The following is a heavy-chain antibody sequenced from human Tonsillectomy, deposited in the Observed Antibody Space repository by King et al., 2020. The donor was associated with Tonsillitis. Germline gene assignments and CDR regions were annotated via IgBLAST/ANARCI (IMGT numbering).Heavy chain of an antibody. D-gene: IGHD1-1*01. V-gene: IGHV4-59*01. Sequence: QLQESGPGLVKPSETLSLTCTVSGGSISSYYWSWIRQPPGKGLEWMWYISYSGSTTYNPSLKSRVTMSVDTSKSQFSLKLSSVTAADTAVYYCAREISLADAFDIWGQGTMVTVSS. J-gene: IGHJ3*02. CDR3: AREISLADAFDI. CDR1: GGSISSYY. CDR2: ISYSGST.